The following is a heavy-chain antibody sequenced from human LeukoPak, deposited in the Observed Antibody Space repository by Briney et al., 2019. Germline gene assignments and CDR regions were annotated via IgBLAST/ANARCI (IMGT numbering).Heavy chain of an antibody. J-gene: IGHJ4*02. CDR1: GFTFSNYA. D-gene: IGHD6-19*01. CDR2: ISGSGDRT. CDR3: AQELAVVGQGIFDY. Sequence: GGSLRLSCAASGFTFSNYAMSWVRQAPGKGLEWVSAISGSGDRTFYADSVKGRFTISRDNSKKTLYLQMNSLRADDTAVYYCAQELAVVGQGIFDYWGPGTLVTVSS. V-gene: IGHV3-23*01.